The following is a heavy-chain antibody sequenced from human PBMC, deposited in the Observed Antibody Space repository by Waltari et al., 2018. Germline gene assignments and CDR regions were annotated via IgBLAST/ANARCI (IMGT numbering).Heavy chain of an antibody. V-gene: IGHV5-10-1*03. J-gene: IGHJ6*02. CDR3: ARHLRYYYYYGVDV. Sequence: EVQLVQSGAEVKKPGESLRLSCKGSGYSFTCYWYRWVRQMPGKGLEWMGMIDPSDSYTKFSPSFQGYVTISVNKSISTAYLQWSSLGASDTAIYYWARHLRYYYYYGVDVWGQGTTVTSP. CDR2: IDPSDSYT. CDR1: GYSFTCYW.